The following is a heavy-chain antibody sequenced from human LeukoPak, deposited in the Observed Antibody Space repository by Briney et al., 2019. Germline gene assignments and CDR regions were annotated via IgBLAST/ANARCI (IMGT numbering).Heavy chain of an antibody. J-gene: IGHJ4*02. V-gene: IGHV1-46*01. CDR3: ARAGDIVVVPAAIDY. CDR1: GYTFTSYY. Sequence: ASVKVSCKASGYTFTSYYMHWVRQAPGQGLEWMGIINPSGGSTSYAQKFQGRVTMTRDTSTSTAYMELRSLRSDDTAVYYCARAGDIVVVPAAIDYWGQGTLVTVSS. CDR2: INPSGGST. D-gene: IGHD2-2*01.